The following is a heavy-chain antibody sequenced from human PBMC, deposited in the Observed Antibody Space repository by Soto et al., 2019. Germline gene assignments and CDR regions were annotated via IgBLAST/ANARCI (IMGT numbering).Heavy chain of an antibody. Sequence: QVQLVESGGGVVQPGRSLRLSCAASGFTFSSYGMHWVRQAPGKGLEWVAVISYDGSNKYYADSVKGRFTISRDNSKNTLYLQMNSLRAEDTAVYYCAKDVGNSSSWHYYYYGMDVWGQGTTVTVSS. CDR3: AKDVGNSSSWHYYYYGMDV. V-gene: IGHV3-30*18. D-gene: IGHD6-13*01. CDR2: ISYDGSNK. J-gene: IGHJ6*02. CDR1: GFTFSSYG.